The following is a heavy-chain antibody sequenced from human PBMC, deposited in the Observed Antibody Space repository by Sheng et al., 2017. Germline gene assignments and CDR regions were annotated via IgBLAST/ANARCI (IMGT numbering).Heavy chain of an antibody. J-gene: IGHJ4*02. CDR2: IGSSGSII. Sequence: EVQLVESGGGLVQPGGSLRLSCAASGFTFSSYEMNWVRQAPGKGLEWVSYIGSSGSIIYYADSVKGRFTISRDNAKDSLYLHMNSLRAEDTAVYYCATRGWNFDYWGQGTPGHRLL. CDR3: ATRGWNFDY. D-gene: IGHD6-19*01. V-gene: IGHV3-48*03. CDR1: GFTFSSYE.